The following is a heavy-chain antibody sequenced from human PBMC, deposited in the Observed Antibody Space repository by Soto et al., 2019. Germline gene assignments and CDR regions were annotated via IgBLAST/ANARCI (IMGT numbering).Heavy chain of an antibody. J-gene: IGHJ3*02. CDR1: GGTFSKYA. CDR3: ARALPLGDLFLFFDI. D-gene: IGHD3-16*01. CDR2: IIPIYGTT. Sequence: QVQLVQSGAEVKKPGSSVKVSCKASGGTFSKYAITWVRQAPGQGLAWMGGIIPIYGTTNFAQKIQGRVTISADESTSTDYMELSSLRSDDTAVYYCARALPLGDLFLFFDIWGQGTTVTVSS. V-gene: IGHV1-69*19.